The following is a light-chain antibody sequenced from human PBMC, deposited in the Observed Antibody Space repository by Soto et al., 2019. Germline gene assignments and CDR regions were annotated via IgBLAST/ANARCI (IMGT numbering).Light chain of an antibody. CDR1: QSVNIY. V-gene: IGKV3D-15*01. J-gene: IGKJ4*01. CDR2: GAS. Sequence: EIVMTQSPATLSVSPGERATPSCRASQSVNIYLAWYQQKPCQAPRLLIFGASSRATGIPARFSGSGSGTEFNLTISSLQSEDFAVYFCQQYDDWLRLTFGGGTKVEIK. CDR3: QQYDDWLRLT.